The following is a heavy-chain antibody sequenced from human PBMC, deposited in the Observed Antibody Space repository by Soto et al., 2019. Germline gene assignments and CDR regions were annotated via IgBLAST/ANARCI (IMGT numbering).Heavy chain of an antibody. V-gene: IGHV3-30-3*01. D-gene: IGHD6-6*01. CDR1: GFTFSSYA. J-gene: IGHJ6*02. CDR2: ISYDGSNK. Sequence: QVQLVESGGGVVQPGRSPRLSCAASGFTFSSYAMHWVRQAPGKGLEWVAVISYDGSNKYYADSVKGRFTISRDNSKNTLYLQMNSLRAEDTAVYYCARDGPIAAFGVLHYYYYGMDVWGQGTTVTVSS. CDR3: ARDGPIAAFGVLHYYYYGMDV.